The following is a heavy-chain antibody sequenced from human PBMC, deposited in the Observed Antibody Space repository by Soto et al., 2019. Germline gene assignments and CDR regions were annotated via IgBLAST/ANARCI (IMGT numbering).Heavy chain of an antibody. CDR1: GGSFSGYY. Sequence: SSETLSLSCAVYGGSFSGYYWSWVRQAPGKGLEWVGRIKSKTDGGTTDYAAPVKGRFTISRDDSKNTLYLQMNSLKTEDTAVYYSTTVVVVTPPAPFFDYSGQGPPVTVSS. J-gene: IGHJ4*02. CDR3: TTVVVVTPPAPFFDY. CDR2: IKSKTDGGTT. D-gene: IGHD2-21*02. V-gene: IGHV3-15*01.